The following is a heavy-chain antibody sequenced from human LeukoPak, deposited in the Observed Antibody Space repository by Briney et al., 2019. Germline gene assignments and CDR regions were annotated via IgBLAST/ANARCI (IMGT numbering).Heavy chain of an antibody. CDR1: GFTFSSYS. J-gene: IGHJ4*02. D-gene: IGHD1-20*01. CDR2: ISSSSSYI. V-gene: IGHV3-21*01. CDR3: ARVRITGTTRFFDY. Sequence: GGSLRLSCAASGFTFSSYSMNWVRQALGKGLEWVSSISSSSSYIYYADSVKGRFTISRDNAKNSLYLQMNSLRAEDTAVYYCARVRITGTTRFFDYWGQGTLVTVSS.